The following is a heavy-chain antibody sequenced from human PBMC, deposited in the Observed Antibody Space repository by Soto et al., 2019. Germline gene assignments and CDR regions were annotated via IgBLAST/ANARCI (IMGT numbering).Heavy chain of an antibody. CDR1: GFTFSTYS. Sequence: GGSLRLSCAASGFTFSTYSMNWVRQAPGKGLEWVSSISSSSGYIYYADSVKGRFTISRDDAKNSLSLQMNSLRAEDTAVYYCARVRSYSYGQGYGMDVWGQGTTVTVSS. CDR2: ISSSSGYI. CDR3: ARVRSYSYGQGYGMDV. J-gene: IGHJ6*02. V-gene: IGHV3-21*01. D-gene: IGHD5-18*01.